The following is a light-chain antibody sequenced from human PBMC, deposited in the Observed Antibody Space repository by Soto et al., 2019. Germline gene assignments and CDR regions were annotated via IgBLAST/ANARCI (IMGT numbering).Light chain of an antibody. CDR2: EVS. J-gene: IGLJ3*02. CDR1: SSDVGAYNY. Sequence: QSAVTQPASVSGSPGQSITISCTGTSSDVGAYNYVSWYQQHPGKAPKLMIYEVSNRPSGVSDRFSGSRSGNTASLTISGLQAEDESDYYCSSYTSSSTWVFGGGTKVTVL. CDR3: SSYTSSSTWV. V-gene: IGLV2-14*01.